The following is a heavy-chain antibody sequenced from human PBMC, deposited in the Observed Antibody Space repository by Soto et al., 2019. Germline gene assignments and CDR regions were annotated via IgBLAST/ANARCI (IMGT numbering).Heavy chain of an antibody. CDR2: INPNVGST. J-gene: IGHJ4*02. D-gene: IGHD2-15*01. Sequence: QVQLVQSGAEVKRPGASVKVSCKASGYTFTTYYMHWVRQAPGQGLEWLGIINPNVGSTTYAQKFQGRVTMTRDTTTSTVYLELSSLRSEDTAVYYCARAEYCSGGTCFHGNCDYWGQGTLVTVSA. CDR1: GYTFTTYY. V-gene: IGHV1-46*01. CDR3: ARAEYCSGGTCFHGNCDY.